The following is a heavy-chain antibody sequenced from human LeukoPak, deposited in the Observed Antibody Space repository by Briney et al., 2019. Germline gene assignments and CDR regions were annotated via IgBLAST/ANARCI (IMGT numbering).Heavy chain of an antibody. D-gene: IGHD6-13*01. CDR2: VSHDGGTK. Sequence: GGSLRLSCAASGFTFSNYGMQWVRQAPGKGLEWVAVVSHDGGTKFYADSVKGRFTISRDNSKNTLDLEMYSLTTEDTAVYYCAKEPTSYSSGWYFQHWGQGTLVTVSS. J-gene: IGHJ1*01. CDR1: GFTFSNYG. V-gene: IGHV3-30*18. CDR3: AKEPTSYSSGWYFQH.